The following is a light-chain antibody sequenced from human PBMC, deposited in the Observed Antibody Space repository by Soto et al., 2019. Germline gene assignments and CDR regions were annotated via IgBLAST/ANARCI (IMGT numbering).Light chain of an antibody. Sequence: QSLLTQPASVSGTPGQSITISCTGSNSDVGLYDFVSWYQHHPGRAPKLIVSEVSHRPSGISNRFSGPKSGNTASLTISGLQSEDEADYYCISYTSDDVRYVFGTGTKVTV. J-gene: IGLJ1*01. CDR3: ISYTSDDVRYV. CDR1: NSDVGLYDF. CDR2: EVS. V-gene: IGLV2-14*01.